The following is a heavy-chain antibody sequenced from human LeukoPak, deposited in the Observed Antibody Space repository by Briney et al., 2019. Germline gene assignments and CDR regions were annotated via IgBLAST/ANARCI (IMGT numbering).Heavy chain of an antibody. CDR2: IYYSGST. J-gene: IGHJ4*02. Sequence: SQTLSLTCTVSGGSISSGDYYWSWIRQPPGKGLEWIGYIYYSGSTYYNPSHKSRVTISVDTSKNQFSLKLSSVTAADTAVYYCARVVRGSWYFDYWGQGTLVTVSS. CDR1: GGSISSGDYY. CDR3: ARVVRGSWYFDY. D-gene: IGHD3-10*01. V-gene: IGHV4-30-4*01.